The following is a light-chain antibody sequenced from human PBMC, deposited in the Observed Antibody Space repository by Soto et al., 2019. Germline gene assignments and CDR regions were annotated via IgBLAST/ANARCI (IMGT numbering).Light chain of an antibody. CDR3: QHRSSWPIT. CDR1: QGVSSY. J-gene: IGKJ5*01. CDR2: DIS. Sequence: EIVLTQSPATLSLSPGERATLSCRASQGVSSYLAWYQQKPGQAPRLLIYDISKRATGIPARFSGSGSATDFTLTISSLEPEDFAVYYCQHRSSWPITFGQGTRLEIK. V-gene: IGKV3-11*01.